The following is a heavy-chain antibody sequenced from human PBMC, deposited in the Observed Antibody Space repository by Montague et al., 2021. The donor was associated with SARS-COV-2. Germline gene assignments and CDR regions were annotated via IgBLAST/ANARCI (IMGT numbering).Heavy chain of an antibody. D-gene: IGHD2-15*01. J-gene: IGHJ6*02. CDR1: GDSVRTNLCY. CDR2: IYGTATT. Sequence: SETLSLTCNVSGDSVRTNLCYWVWICQPPGKERNWIINIYGTATTYSNPSRKSLMTISVYTSKNQFSLTLTSMAAADTAVYYCANADRCSSGSCYSPLDSWGQGSTVTVSS. V-gene: IGHV4-39*01. CDR3: ANADRCSSGSCYSPLDS.